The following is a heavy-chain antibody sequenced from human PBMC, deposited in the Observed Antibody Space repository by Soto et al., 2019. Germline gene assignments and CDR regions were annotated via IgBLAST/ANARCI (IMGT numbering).Heavy chain of an antibody. V-gene: IGHV4-34*01. CDR1: CGSFSGYY. J-gene: IGHJ4*02. Sequence: SETLSRTCAVYCGSFSGYYWTCIRQPPWKGLEWIVEINHSGSTNYNPSLKSRVTISVETSKNQFSLKLSSVTAADTAVYYCAGYCSGGSCDGVYYFAYWAQGTIVTVSS. CDR3: AGYCSGGSCDGVYYFAY. D-gene: IGHD2-15*01. CDR2: INHSGST.